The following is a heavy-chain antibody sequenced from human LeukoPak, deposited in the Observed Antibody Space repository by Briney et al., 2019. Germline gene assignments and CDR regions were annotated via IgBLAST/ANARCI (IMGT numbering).Heavy chain of an antibody. CDR2: ISYDGRDQ. J-gene: IGHJ4*02. CDR3: ARDQWEAYDY. CDR1: GFPLRGYA. D-gene: IGHD1-26*01. Sequence: GGSLRLSCVASGFPLRGYAMHWVRQAPGKGGLEWVTMISYDGRDQYYADSVKGRFTISRDDSKNTLFLQMNSLRAEDTAVYYCARDQWEAYDYWGQGTLVTVSS. V-gene: IGHV3-30-3*01.